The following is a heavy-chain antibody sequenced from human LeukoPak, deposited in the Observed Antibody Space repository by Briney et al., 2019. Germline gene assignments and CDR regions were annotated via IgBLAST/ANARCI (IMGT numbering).Heavy chain of an antibody. CDR2: IYYSGNT. J-gene: IGHJ4*02. CDR1: GGSISSYY. Sequence: SETLSLTCTVSGGSISSYYWSWVQQPPGKGLEWIGYIYYSGNTNYNPSLKSRVTISVDTSKNQFTLKLSSVTAADTAVYYCARDHRGDGYNLNWGQGTLVTVSS. CDR3: ARDHRGDGYNLN. V-gene: IGHV4-59*01. D-gene: IGHD5-24*01.